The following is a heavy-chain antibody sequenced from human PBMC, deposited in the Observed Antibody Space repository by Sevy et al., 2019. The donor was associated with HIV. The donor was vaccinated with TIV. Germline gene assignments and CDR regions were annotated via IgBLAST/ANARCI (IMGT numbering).Heavy chain of an antibody. D-gene: IGHD2-2*01. V-gene: IGHV2-5*01. CDR1: GFSLSTSGGG. CDR3: ANSRKVVADALYCFPGYFDY. J-gene: IGHJ4*02. CDR2: IYWNDDK. Sequence: SGPTLVNPTQTLTLTCTLSGFSLSTSGGGVGWIRQPPGKALEWLGVIYWNDDKRNSPSLKSRHARAKVSSKNQVVLTMTNMDLVGTATYYCANSRKVVADALYCFPGYFDYWGQGTLVTVSS.